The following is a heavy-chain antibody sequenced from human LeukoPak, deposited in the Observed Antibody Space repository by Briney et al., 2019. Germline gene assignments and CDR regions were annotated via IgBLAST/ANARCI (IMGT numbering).Heavy chain of an antibody. CDR1: GYTFTGYY. D-gene: IGHD2-21*02. Sequence: ASVKVSCKASGYTFTGYYMHWVRQAPGQGLEWTGWINPNSGGTNYAQKFQGRVTMTRDTSISTAYMELSRLRSDDTAVYYCARGRGHIVVVTDPFDYWGQGTLVTVSS. CDR3: ARGRGHIVVVTDPFDY. CDR2: INPNSGGT. V-gene: IGHV1-2*02. J-gene: IGHJ4*02.